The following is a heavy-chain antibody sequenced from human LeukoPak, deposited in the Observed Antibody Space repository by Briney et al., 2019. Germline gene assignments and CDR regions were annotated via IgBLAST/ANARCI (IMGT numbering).Heavy chain of an antibody. CDR1: GGSIRSYY. V-gene: IGHV4-59*12. D-gene: IGHD1-26*01. CDR2: VYYSGST. Sequence: SETLSLTCAVSGGSIRSYYWSWLRQPPGKGLEWIGYVYYSGSTNYNPSLKSRVTISVDTSKNQFSLKLSSVTAADTAVYYCASGSSYFDLWGQGTLVTVSS. J-gene: IGHJ4*02. CDR3: ASGSSYFDL.